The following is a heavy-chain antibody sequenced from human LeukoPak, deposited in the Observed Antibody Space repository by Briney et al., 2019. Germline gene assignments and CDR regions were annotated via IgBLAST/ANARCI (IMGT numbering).Heavy chain of an antibody. CDR3: AKNQDFRWPKEPSDY. D-gene: IGHD5-24*01. CDR1: GFTFSSYA. J-gene: IGHJ4*02. CDR2: ISGSGGST. Sequence: PGGSLRLSCAASGFTFSSYAMSWVRQAPGKGLEWVSAISGSGGSTYYADSVKGRFTISRGNSKNTLYLQMNSLRAEDTAVYYCAKNQDFRWPKEPSDYWGQGTLVTVSS. V-gene: IGHV3-23*01.